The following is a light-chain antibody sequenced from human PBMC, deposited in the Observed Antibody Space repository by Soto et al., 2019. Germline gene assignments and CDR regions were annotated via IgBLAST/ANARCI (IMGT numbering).Light chain of an antibody. J-gene: IGLJ3*02. CDR2: EVS. V-gene: IGLV2-14*01. CDR1: SSDVGGYTY. CDR3: TSYTSSSTWV. Sequence: QSALTQPASVSGSPGQSITISCTGTSSDVGGYTYVSWYQHHPGKAPKLIIYEVSNRPSGVSNRFSGSKSDNTASLTISGLQAEDEPDYYCTSYTSSSTWVFGGGTQLTVL.